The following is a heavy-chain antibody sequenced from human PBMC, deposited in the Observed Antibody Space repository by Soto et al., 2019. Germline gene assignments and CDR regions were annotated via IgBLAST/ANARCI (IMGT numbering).Heavy chain of an antibody. V-gene: IGHV4-59*01. Sequence: SEALSPTCTVSGGSISRYYWSWIRAPPGKGLEWIGYIYYSGSTNYNPSLKSRVTISVDTSKNQFSLKLSSVTAADTAVYYCARVSHYYYYYMDVWGKGTTVTVSS. J-gene: IGHJ6*03. CDR3: ARVSHYYYYYMDV. CDR1: GGSISRYY. CDR2: IYYSGST.